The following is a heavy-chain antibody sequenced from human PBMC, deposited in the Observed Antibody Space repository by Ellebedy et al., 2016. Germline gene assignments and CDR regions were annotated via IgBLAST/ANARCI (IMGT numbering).Heavy chain of an antibody. CDR1: GFTFGNHW. V-gene: IGHV3-7*01. D-gene: IGHD5-24*01. CDR2: INQGGNEI. CDR3: ARDAYNWPDS. J-gene: IGHJ5*02. Sequence: GGSLRLSXAASGFTFGNHWMAWVRQAPGKGLEWVANINQGGNEIYYVDSVKGRFSVSRDNAKNSLYLQMNSLRAEDTAVYYCARDAYNWPDSWGQGTLVTVSS.